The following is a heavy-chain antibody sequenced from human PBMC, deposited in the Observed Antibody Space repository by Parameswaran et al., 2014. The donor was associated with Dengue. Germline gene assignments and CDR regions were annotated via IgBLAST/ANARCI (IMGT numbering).Heavy chain of an antibody. J-gene: IGHJ4*02. D-gene: IGHD2-21*01. V-gene: IGHV4-31*02. Sequence: WIRQPPGKGLEWIGYIYYSGSTYYNPSLKSRVTISVDTSKNQFSLKLSSVTAADTAVYYCARDRMGVKGLLDYWGQGTLVTVSS. CDR2: IYYSGST. CDR3: ARDRMGVKGLLDY.